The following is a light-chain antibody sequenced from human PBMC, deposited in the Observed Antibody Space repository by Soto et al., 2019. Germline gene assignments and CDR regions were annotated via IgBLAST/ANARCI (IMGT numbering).Light chain of an antibody. CDR2: GAA. CDR1: QSVSSIN. CDR3: QQFGSSQYT. V-gene: IGKV3-20*01. J-gene: IGKJ2*01. Sequence: EIVLTQSPGTLSLSPGERATLSCRASQSVSSINLAWYQQKPGQAPRLLIYGAASRATGIPDRFSGSGSGTDFTLTITSLEPEDFAVYYCQQFGSSQYTFGQGTKLEIK.